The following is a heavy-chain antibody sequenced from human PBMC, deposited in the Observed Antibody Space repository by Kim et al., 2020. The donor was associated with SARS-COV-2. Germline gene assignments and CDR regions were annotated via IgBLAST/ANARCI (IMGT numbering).Heavy chain of an antibody. Sequence: ASVKVSCKASGYTFTGYYMHWVRQAPGQGLEWMGWINPNSGGTNYAQKFQGRVTMTRDTSISTAYMELSRLRSDDTAVYYCARVFSQETLAAVDYWGQGTLVTVSS. CDR2: INPNSGGT. J-gene: IGHJ4*02. D-gene: IGHD3-10*02. V-gene: IGHV1-2*02. CDR3: ARVFSQETLAAVDY. CDR1: GYTFTGYY.